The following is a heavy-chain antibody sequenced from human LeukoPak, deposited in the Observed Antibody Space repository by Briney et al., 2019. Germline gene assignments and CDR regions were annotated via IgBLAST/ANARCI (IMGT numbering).Heavy chain of an antibody. CDR1: GFTFSSYV. CDR3: AKDPRDHSYDWSWRYFDY. J-gene: IGHJ4*02. D-gene: IGHD5-18*01. Sequence: PGGSLRLSCAASGFTFSSYVMHWVRQAPGKGLEWVAFIRYDGSNKYYSDSVKGRFTISRDNSKNTLYLQMNSLRPEDTAVYYCAKDPRDHSYDWSWRYFDYWGQGTLVTVSS. CDR2: IRYDGSNK. V-gene: IGHV3-30*02.